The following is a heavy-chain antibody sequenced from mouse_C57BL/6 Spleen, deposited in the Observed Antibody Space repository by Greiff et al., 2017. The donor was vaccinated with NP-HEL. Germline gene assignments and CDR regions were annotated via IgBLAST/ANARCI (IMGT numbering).Heavy chain of an antibody. Sequence: EVKLMESGPVLVKPGASVKMSCKASGYTFTDYYMNWVKQSHGKSLEWIGVINPYNGGTSYNQKFKGKATLTVDKSSSTAYMELNSLTSEDSAVYYCARGNDFDYWGQGTTLTVSS. V-gene: IGHV1-19*01. CDR2: INPYNGGT. CDR3: ARGNDFDY. J-gene: IGHJ2*01. CDR1: GYTFTDYY.